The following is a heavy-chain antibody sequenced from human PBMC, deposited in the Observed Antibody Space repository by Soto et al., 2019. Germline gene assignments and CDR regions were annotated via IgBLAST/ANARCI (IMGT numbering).Heavy chain of an antibody. CDR1: GGTFSSYA. J-gene: IGHJ5*02. D-gene: IGHD3-3*01. CDR3: ARTLFGVVITSYWFDP. Sequence: GASVKVSCKASGGTFSSYAISWVRQAPGQGLEWMGGIIPIFGTANYAQKFQGRVTITADESTSTAYMELSSLRSEDTAVYYCARTLFGVVITSYWFDPWGQGTLVTVSS. CDR2: IIPIFGTA. V-gene: IGHV1-69*13.